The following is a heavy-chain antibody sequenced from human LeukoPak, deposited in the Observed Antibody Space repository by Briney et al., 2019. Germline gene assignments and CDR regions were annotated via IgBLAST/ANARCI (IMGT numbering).Heavy chain of an antibody. Sequence: ASVKVSCKASGYTFTGYYMHWVRQAPGQGLEWMGWINPNSGVTNYAQKFQGRVTMTRDTSISTAYMELSRLRSDDTAVYYCARVLDSGYPVWDCWGQGALVTVSS. J-gene: IGHJ4*02. CDR1: GYTFTGYY. D-gene: IGHD5-12*01. CDR2: INPNSGVT. V-gene: IGHV1-2*02. CDR3: ARVLDSGYPVWDC.